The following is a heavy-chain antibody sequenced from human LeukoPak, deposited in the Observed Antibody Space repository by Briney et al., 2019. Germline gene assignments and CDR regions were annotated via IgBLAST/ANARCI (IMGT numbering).Heavy chain of an antibody. Sequence: SETLSLTCAVYGGSFSGYYWSWIRQPPGKGLEWIGEINHSGSTNYNPSLKSRVTISVDTSKNQFSLKLSSVTAADTAVYYCARERTRGRLKVRYFDYWGQGTLVTVSS. V-gene: IGHV4-34*01. D-gene: IGHD6-25*01. J-gene: IGHJ4*02. CDR2: INHSGST. CDR1: GGSFSGYY. CDR3: ARERTRGRLKVRYFDY.